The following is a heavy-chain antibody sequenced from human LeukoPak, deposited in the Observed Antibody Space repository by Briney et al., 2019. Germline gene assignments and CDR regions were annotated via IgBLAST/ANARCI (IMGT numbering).Heavy chain of an antibody. CDR2: ISGSGGST. Sequence: GGSLRLSCAASGFTFSSYAMSWVRKAPGKGLEWVSAISGSGGSTYYADSVKGRFTISRDNSKNTLYLQMNSLRAEDTAVYYCANNNRDYYCGMDVWGKGTTVTVSS. V-gene: IGHV3-23*01. D-gene: IGHD1/OR15-1a*01. CDR1: GFTFSSYA. CDR3: ANNNRDYYCGMDV. J-gene: IGHJ6*04.